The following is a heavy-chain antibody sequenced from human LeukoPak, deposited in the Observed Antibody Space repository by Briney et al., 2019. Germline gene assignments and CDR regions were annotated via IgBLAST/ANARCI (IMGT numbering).Heavy chain of an antibody. D-gene: IGHD2-15*01. CDR3: ARESPTYCSGGSCYFYYFDY. J-gene: IGHJ4*02. CDR2: IYYSGST. CDR1: GGSISSYY. V-gene: IGHV4-59*01. Sequence: SETLSLTCTVSGGSISSYYWSWIRQPPGKGLEWIGYIYYSGSTNYNPSLKSRVTISVDTSKNQFSLKLSSVTAADTAVYYCARESPTYCSGGSCYFYYFDYWGQGTLVTVSS.